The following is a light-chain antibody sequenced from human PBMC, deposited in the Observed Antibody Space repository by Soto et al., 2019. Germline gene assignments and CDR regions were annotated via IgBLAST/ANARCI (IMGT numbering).Light chain of an antibody. CDR1: TNYVGAFNY. J-gene: IGLJ1*01. CDR3: SSYTTRNTEV. CDR2: DVT. V-gene: IGLV2-14*03. Sequence: QSVLAQPASVSGSPGQSISLSRIGTTNYVGAFNYVSWYQHHPSKAPQLIIYDVTSRPSGVSNRFSASKSGNTASLTISGLQAEDEADYYCSSYTTRNTEVFGTGTKVTVL.